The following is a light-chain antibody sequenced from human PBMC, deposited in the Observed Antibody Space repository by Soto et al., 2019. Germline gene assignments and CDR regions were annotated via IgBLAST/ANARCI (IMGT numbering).Light chain of an antibody. CDR1: QSISKY. J-gene: IGKJ1*01. Sequence: DIQMTQSPSSLSASVGDRVTITCRAGQSISKYLNWYQQKPGKAPRLLIFATSNLQSGVPRRFSGSGSGTDFTLTINNLQPEDFATYYCQQSFTTWWTFCQGTKVEIK. CDR2: ATS. CDR3: QQSFTTWWT. V-gene: IGKV1-39*01.